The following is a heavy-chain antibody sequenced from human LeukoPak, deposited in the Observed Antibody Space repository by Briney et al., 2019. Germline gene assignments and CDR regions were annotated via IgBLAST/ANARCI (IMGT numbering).Heavy chain of an antibody. CDR1: GGTFSNYG. D-gene: IGHD6-19*01. V-gene: IGHV1-69*13. CDR2: IITIFGTP. J-gene: IGHJ5*02. Sequence: GASVKVSCKAAGGTFSNYGISWGRQAPGQGLEWMRGIITIFGTPKYEEKFQGRVTITADEASNMVYIELTSLRLEDTARDFGAGSDSVAVTGSSESWGQGTLVTVSS. CDR3: AGSDSVAVTGSSES.